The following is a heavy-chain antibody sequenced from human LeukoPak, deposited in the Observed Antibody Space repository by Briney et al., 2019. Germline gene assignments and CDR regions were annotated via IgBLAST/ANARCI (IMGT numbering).Heavy chain of an antibody. CDR1: GGTFSSYA. Sequence: SVKVSCKASGGTFSSYAISWVRQAPGQGLEWMGGIIPIFGTANYAQKFQGRVTITADESTSTAYMELSSLRSEDTAVYYCAMAGYSSGWYDYSFDYWGQGTLVTVSS. CDR3: AMAGYSSGWYDYSFDY. CDR2: IIPIFGTA. V-gene: IGHV1-69*01. J-gene: IGHJ4*02. D-gene: IGHD6-19*01.